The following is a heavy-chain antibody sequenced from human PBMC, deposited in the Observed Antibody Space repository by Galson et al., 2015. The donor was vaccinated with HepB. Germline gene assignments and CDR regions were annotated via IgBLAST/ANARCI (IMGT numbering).Heavy chain of an antibody. V-gene: IGHV3-23*01. J-gene: IGHJ4*02. CDR3: AKDPKYSSSSYFDY. Sequence: SLRLSCAASGFTFSSYAMSWVRQASGKGLEWVSAISGSGGSTYYADSVKGRFTISRDNSKNTLYLQMNSLRAEDTAVYYCAKDPKYSSSSYFDYWGQGTLVTVSS. D-gene: IGHD6-13*01. CDR1: GFTFSSYA. CDR2: ISGSGGST.